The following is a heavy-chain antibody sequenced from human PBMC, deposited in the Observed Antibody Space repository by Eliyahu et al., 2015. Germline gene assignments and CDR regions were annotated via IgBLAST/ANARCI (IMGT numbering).Heavy chain of an antibody. V-gene: IGHV4-34*01. J-gene: IGHJ4*02. Sequence: QVQLQQWGAGLLKPSETLSLTCAVYGGSFSGYYWSWIRQPPGKGLEWIGEINHSGSTNYNPSLKSRVTISVDTSKNQFSLKLSSVTAADTAVYXCARGPERWLQLRYFDYWGQGTLVTVSS. CDR2: INHSGST. D-gene: IGHD5-24*01. CDR3: ARGPERWLQLRYFDY. CDR1: GGSFSGYY.